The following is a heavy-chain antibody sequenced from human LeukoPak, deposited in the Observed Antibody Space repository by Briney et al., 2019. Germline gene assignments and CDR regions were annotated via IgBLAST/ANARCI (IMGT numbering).Heavy chain of an antibody. D-gene: IGHD6-19*01. CDR2: IKQDGSQK. CDR1: GFPFSSYW. J-gene: IGHJ4*02. Sequence: GGSLRLSCAASGFPFSSYWMSWVRQAPGKGLEWVANIKQDGSQKYYVDSVKGRFTISRDNAKNSLYLQMNSLRAEDTAVYYCARESIAVAGAPFDYWGQGTLVTVSS. V-gene: IGHV3-7*01. CDR3: ARESIAVAGAPFDY.